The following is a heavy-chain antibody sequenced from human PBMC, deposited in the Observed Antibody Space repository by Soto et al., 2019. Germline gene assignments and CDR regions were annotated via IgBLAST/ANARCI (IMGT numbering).Heavy chain of an antibody. Sequence: QVQLVQSGAEVKKPGSSVKVSCKASGGTFSSYAISWVRQAPGQGLEWMGGIIPIFGTANYAQKFQGRVTITADESTSTADMELSSLRSEDTAVYYCARASDSTPYYGMDVWGQGTTVTVSS. V-gene: IGHV1-69*01. CDR1: GGTFSSYA. CDR3: ARASDSTPYYGMDV. J-gene: IGHJ6*02. CDR2: IIPIFGTA.